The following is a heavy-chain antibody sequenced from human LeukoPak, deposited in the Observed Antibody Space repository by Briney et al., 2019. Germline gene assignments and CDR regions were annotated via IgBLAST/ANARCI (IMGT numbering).Heavy chain of an antibody. CDR3: ARLRGYSYGYEEGYYFDY. CDR2: IKQDGSEK. V-gene: IGHV3-7*01. J-gene: IGHJ4*02. D-gene: IGHD5-18*01. CDR1: GFTFSSYW. Sequence: GGSLRLSCAASGFTFSSYWMSWARQAPGKGLEWVANIKQDGSEKYYVDSVKGRFTISRDNAKNSLYLQMNSLRAEDTAVYYCARLRGYSYGYEEGYYFDYWGQGTLVTVSS.